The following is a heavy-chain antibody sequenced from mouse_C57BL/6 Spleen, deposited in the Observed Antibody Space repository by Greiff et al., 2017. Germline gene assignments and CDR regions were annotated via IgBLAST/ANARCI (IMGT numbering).Heavy chain of an antibody. CDR3: TRNSWDY. Sequence: VQLQQPGAELVKPGASVTLSCKASGYTFTDYEMHWVKQTPVHGLEWIGAIDPETGGTAYNQKFKGKAILTADKSSSTAYMELRSLTSEDSAVYYCTRNSWDYWGQGTTLTVSS. V-gene: IGHV1-15*01. J-gene: IGHJ2*01. CDR2: IDPETGGT. CDR1: GYTFTDYE.